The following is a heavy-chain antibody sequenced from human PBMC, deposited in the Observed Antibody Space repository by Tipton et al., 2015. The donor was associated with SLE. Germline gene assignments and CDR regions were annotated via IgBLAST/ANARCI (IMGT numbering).Heavy chain of an antibody. Sequence: SLRLSCAASGFSFKNYAMNWVRQAPGKGLEWVSGISGSGIGTYYADSVKGRFAISRDNSKNTCYLQMNSLRAEDTAVYYCAKGKQNVVSSPLQHWGQGTLITVSS. V-gene: IGHV3-23*01. CDR1: GFSFKNYA. J-gene: IGHJ1*01. CDR2: ISGSGIGT. CDR3: AKGKQNVVSSPLQH. D-gene: IGHD2-21*01.